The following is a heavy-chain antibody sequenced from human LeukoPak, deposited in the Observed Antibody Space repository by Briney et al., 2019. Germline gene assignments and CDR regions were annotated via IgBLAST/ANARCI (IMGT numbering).Heavy chain of an antibody. V-gene: IGHV3-21*01. CDR1: GSTLSSYA. CDR2: IGISTSFP. D-gene: IGHD2-15*01. CDR3: AGQSRLGECSGGSCYSQPFVP. Sequence: HPGGPLRPSCAAFGSTLSSYATTWVRKTPGKGLEWLSSIGISTSFPYSAHSVKGRLPISPANAKKSPYLEMNSLRAGAPAGYDCAGQSRLGECSGGSCYSQPFVPWGQGTLVTVSS. J-gene: IGHJ5*02.